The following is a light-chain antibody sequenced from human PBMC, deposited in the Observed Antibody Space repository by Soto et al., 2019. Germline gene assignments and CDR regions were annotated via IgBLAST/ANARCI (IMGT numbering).Light chain of an antibody. CDR2: SAS. Sequence: EIVLTQYPGTLSLSPGERVTLSCWASQSVSSSYLAWYQQKPGQAPRLLIYSASSRATGIPDRFSGSGSGTDFTLTISRLEPEDFAVYYCQQYGSSPGTFGQGTKVEIK. V-gene: IGKV3-20*01. CDR1: QSVSSSY. J-gene: IGKJ1*01. CDR3: QQYGSSPGT.